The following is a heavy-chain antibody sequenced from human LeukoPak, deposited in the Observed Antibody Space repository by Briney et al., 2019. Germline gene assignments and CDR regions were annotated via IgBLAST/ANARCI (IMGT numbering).Heavy chain of an antibody. CDR1: GYSFTSNG. V-gene: IGHV1-18*01. Sequence: AAAVKVSFTCSGYSFTSNGISWVRQAPGQGLEWMGWISGYNGNTQCAQKLQGRVTMTTDTSTTTAYMELRGLSSDATAIYYCARAPMDLYSDVRYDYWGQGTLVTVSS. CDR2: ISGYNGNT. J-gene: IGHJ4*02. D-gene: IGHD2-21*01. CDR3: ARAPMDLYSDVRYDY.